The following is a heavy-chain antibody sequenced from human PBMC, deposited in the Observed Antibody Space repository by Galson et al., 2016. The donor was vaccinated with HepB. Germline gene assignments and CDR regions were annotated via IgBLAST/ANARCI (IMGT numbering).Heavy chain of an antibody. CDR3: ASDDY. J-gene: IGHJ4*02. V-gene: IGHV5-10-1*01. D-gene: IGHD3-3*01. CDR1: GYSFTTYW. Sequence: QSGAEVKKPGESLRISCKASGYSFTTYWITWVRQIPGKGLEWLGTIDPSASYTNYNPSFRGHVTISIDKSIATAYLQRSSLTASDTAVYYCASDDYWGQGTLVTVSS. CDR2: IDPSASYT.